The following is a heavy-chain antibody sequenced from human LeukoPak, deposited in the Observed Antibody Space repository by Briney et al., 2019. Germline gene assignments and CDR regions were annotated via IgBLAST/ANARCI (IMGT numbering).Heavy chain of an antibody. D-gene: IGHD3-9*01. CDR1: GFTFSDYY. J-gene: IGHJ3*02. Sequence: GGSLRLSCAASGFTFSDYYMSWIRQAPGKGLEWVSYISSSSSYTNYADSVKGRFTISRDNAKNSLSLQMNSLRADDAAVYYCARASSKQLAGYLPDGFDIWGQGTMVTVSS. CDR3: ARASSKQLAGYLPDGFDI. CDR2: ISSSSSYT. V-gene: IGHV3-11*06.